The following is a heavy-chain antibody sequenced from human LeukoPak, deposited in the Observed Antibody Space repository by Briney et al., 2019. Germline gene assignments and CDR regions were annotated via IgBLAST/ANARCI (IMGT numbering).Heavy chain of an antibody. J-gene: IGHJ4*02. CDR2: ITNDGGST. Sequence: GGSLRLSCAASGVTFSSYGMHWVRQAPGKGRVWGSRITNDGGSTTYADSVKGRFTISRDNAKNMLYLQVNSLRAEDTAVYYCATHHGGNPAYWGQATLLTVSS. V-gene: IGHV3-74*01. CDR1: GVTFSSYG. CDR3: ATHHGGNPAY. D-gene: IGHD1-14*01.